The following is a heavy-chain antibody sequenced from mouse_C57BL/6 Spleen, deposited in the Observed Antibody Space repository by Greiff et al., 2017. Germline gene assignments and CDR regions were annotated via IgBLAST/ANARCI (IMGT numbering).Heavy chain of an antibody. CDR2: IFPGNSDT. CDR1: GYTFTSYW. CDR3: TRGDGSSYYFDY. V-gene: IGHV1-5*01. Sequence: EVKVEESGTVLARPGASVKMSCKTSGYTFTSYWMHWVKQRPGQGLEWIGAIFPGNSDTSYNQKFKGKAKLTAVTSASTAYMELSSLTNEDSAVYYCTRGDGSSYYFDYWGQGTTLTVSS. D-gene: IGHD1-1*01. J-gene: IGHJ2*01.